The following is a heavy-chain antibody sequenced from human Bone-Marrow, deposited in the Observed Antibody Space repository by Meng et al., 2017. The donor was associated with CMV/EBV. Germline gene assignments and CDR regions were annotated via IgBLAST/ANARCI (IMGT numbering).Heavy chain of an antibody. J-gene: IGHJ5*02. CDR1: GGSISSSSYY. CDR2: IYYSGST. V-gene: IGHV4-39*07. CDR3: ARVRLGGSSGLGEFDP. D-gene: IGHD3-16*01. Sequence: GSLRLSCTVSGGSISSSSYYWGWIRQPPGKGLERIGSIYYSGSTYYNPSLKSRVTISVDTSKNQFSLKLSSVTAADTAVYYCARVRLGGSSGLGEFDPWGQGTLVTVSS.